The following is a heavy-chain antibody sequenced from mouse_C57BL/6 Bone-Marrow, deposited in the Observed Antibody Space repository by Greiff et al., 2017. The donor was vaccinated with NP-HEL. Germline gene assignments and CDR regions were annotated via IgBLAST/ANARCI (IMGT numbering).Heavy chain of an antibody. Sequence: VQLQQSGGDLVKPGGSLKLSCAASGFTFSSYGMSWVRQTPDKRLEWVATISSGGSYTYYPDSVKGRFTISRDNAKNTLYLQMSSLKSEDTAMYYCARQATVVATKYYFDYWGQGTTLTVSS. V-gene: IGHV5-6*01. CDR1: GFTFSSYG. D-gene: IGHD1-1*01. J-gene: IGHJ2*01. CDR3: ARQATVVATKYYFDY. CDR2: ISSGGSYT.